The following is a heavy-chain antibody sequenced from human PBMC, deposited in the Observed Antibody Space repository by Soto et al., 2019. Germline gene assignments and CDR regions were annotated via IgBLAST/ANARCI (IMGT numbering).Heavy chain of an antibody. Sequence: PGGSLRLSCAASGFTFVNYAMSWVRQAPGKGLEWVSTISGSGGSTYCADSVKGRFTISRDNSKNTLYLQMNSLRVEDTAVYYCAKDSRGGGNWFDPWGEGTLVTVSS. V-gene: IGHV3-23*01. CDR2: ISGSGGST. J-gene: IGHJ5*02. D-gene: IGHD3-16*01. CDR1: GFTFVNYA. CDR3: AKDSRGGGNWFDP.